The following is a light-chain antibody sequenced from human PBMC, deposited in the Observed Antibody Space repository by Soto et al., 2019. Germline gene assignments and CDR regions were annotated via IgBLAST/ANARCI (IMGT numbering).Light chain of an antibody. CDR2: EVS. Sequence: QSALTQPASVSGSPGQSITISCTGTSSDVGGYNYVSWYQQHPGKAPKLMIYEVSNRPSGVSNRFSGSKSGNTASLTISGLQAEDEADYYCSSYTSSGTPVVFGGGNKLTVL. CDR1: SSDVGGYNY. V-gene: IGLV2-14*01. J-gene: IGLJ2*01. CDR3: SSYTSSGTPVV.